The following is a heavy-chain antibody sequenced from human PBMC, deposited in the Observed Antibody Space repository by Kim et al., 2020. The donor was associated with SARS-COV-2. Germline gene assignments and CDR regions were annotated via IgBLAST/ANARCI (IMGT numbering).Heavy chain of an antibody. CDR3: ARVEGITIFGVVIIGALEI. Sequence: SETLSLTCTVSGGSISSGGYYWSWIRQHPGKGLEWIGYIYYSGSTYYNPSLKSRVTISVDTSKNQFSLKLSSVTAADTAVYYCARVEGITIFGVVIIGALEIWGKGKMVTVSS. CDR2: IYYSGST. V-gene: IGHV4-31*03. CDR1: GGSISSGGYY. D-gene: IGHD3-3*01. J-gene: IGHJ3*02.